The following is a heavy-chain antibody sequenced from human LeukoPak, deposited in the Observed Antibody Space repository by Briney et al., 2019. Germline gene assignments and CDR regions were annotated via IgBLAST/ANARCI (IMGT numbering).Heavy chain of an antibody. J-gene: IGHJ4*02. V-gene: IGHV1-2*06. Sequence: ASVKVSCKASGYTFTGYYMHWVRQAPRRGLEWMGRINPNSGGTNYAQKFQGRVTMTRDTSISTAYMELSRLRSDDTAVYYCARGMWDDLIFDYWGQGTLVTVSS. CDR1: GYTFTGYY. CDR2: INPNSGGT. CDR3: ARGMWDDLIFDY. D-gene: IGHD3/OR15-3a*01.